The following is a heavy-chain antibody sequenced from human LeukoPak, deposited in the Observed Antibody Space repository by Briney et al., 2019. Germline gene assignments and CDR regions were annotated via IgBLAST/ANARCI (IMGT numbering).Heavy chain of an antibody. V-gene: IGHV3-48*03. CDR3: ARVGIPYYDSSGSLS. CDR2: ISSSGSTI. J-gene: IGHJ5*02. Sequence: GGSLGLSCAASGFTFSSYEMNWVRQAPGKGLEWVSYISSSGSTIYYADSVKGRFTISRDNAKNSLYLQMNSLRAEDTAVYYCARVGIPYYDSSGSLSWGRGTLVTVSS. CDR1: GFTFSSYE. D-gene: IGHD3-22*01.